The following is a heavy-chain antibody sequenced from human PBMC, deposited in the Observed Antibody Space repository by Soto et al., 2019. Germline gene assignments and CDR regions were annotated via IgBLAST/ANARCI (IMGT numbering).Heavy chain of an antibody. D-gene: IGHD6-13*01. Sequence: QVQLVQSGAEVKKPGSSMKVSCKATGGLFNNYAFNWVRQAPGQGLEWMGGISPLFSTTNYAQKFQGRVTIGADELTTIIYLEVSNLESEDTALYYCAAPSSGAAAGYFTFWGQGTLVTV. J-gene: IGHJ4*02. CDR3: AAPSSGAAAGYFTF. CDR2: ISPLFSTT. V-gene: IGHV1-69*01. CDR1: GGLFNNYA.